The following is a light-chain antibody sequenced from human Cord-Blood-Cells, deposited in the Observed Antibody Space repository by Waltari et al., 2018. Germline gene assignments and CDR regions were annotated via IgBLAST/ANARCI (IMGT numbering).Light chain of an antibody. Sequence: QSALTQPPSASGSPGQSVTISCTGTSSDVGGYNYVSWYQQHPVKAPKLLIYEVSKRPSGVPDRFSGSKSGNTASLTVSGLQAEDGADYYCSSYAGSNNYVFGTGAKVTVL. CDR1: SSDVGGYNY. V-gene: IGLV2-8*01. J-gene: IGLJ1*01. CDR2: EVS. CDR3: SSYAGSNNYV.